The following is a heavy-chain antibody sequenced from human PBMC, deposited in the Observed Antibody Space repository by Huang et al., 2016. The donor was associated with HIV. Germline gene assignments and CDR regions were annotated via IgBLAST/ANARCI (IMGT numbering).Heavy chain of an antibody. D-gene: IGHD3-10*01. J-gene: IGHJ4*02. CDR3: AKGIKSSGSYYFDY. CDR1: GFTFNNYV. Sequence: EVQLLESGGGLVQPGGSLRLSCAASGFTFNNYVMNWVRQAPGKGLDWVSTIRGNGGSTYYADSVKGLFTISRDNAKNTLYLHMNSLRVEDTAVYYCAKGIKSSGSYYFDYWGQGTLVTVSS. CDR2: IRGNGGST. V-gene: IGHV3-23*01.